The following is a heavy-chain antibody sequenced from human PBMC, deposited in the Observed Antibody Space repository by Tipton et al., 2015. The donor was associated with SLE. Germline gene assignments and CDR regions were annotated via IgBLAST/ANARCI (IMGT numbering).Heavy chain of an antibody. J-gene: IGHJ2*01. V-gene: IGHV4-39*07. Sequence: TLSLTCTVSGGSISSSSYYWGWIRQPPGKGLEWIGSIYYSGSTYYNPSLKSRVTISVDTSKNQFSLNLSSLTAADTAVYYCARRGAAAGPFDLWGRGTLVTVSS. CDR1: GGSISSSSYY. D-gene: IGHD6-13*01. CDR2: IYYSGST. CDR3: ARRGAAAGPFDL.